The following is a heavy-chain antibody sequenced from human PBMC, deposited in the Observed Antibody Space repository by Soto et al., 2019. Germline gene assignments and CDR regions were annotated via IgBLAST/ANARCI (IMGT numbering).Heavy chain of an antibody. D-gene: IGHD2-15*01. CDR1: GFTFSSYG. Sequence: GGSLRLSCAASGFTFSSYGMHWVRQAPGKGLEWVAVISYDGSNKYYADSVKGRFTISRDNSKNTLYLQMNSLRAEDTAVYYCAKGMGYCSGGSCYGPYYYYGMAVWGQGTRVTVSS. CDR2: ISYDGSNK. CDR3: AKGMGYCSGGSCYGPYYYYGMAV. J-gene: IGHJ6*02. V-gene: IGHV3-30*18.